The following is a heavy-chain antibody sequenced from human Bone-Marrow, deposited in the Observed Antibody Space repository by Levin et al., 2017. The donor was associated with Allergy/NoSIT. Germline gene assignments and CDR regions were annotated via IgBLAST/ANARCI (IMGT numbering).Heavy chain of an antibody. CDR1: GGSIRGYY. Sequence: SQTLSLPCTVSGGSIRGYYWSWLRPPPGKGLEWIGYIYYIGSTNYNPSLKSRVTVSLDTSKNQFSLRLTSVTAADTAMYYCARQPLYSSGWYFDYWGQGTLVTVSS. D-gene: IGHD6-19*01. V-gene: IGHV4-59*01. J-gene: IGHJ4*02. CDR2: IYYIGST. CDR3: ARQPLYSSGWYFDY.